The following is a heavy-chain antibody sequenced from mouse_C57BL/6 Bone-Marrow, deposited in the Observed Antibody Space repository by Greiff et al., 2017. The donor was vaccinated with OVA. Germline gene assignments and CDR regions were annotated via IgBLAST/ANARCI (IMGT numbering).Heavy chain of an antibody. V-gene: IGHV1-55*01. CDR1: GYTFTSYW. Sequence: QVQLQQPGAELVKPGASVKMSCKASGYTFTSYWITWVKQRPGHGLEWIGGIYPGSGSTTYNEKFKSKATMTADKSSSTAYMQLSSLTSEDAAVYDCARSSGSSLYAMDYWWQGTAATVSS. CDR3: ARSSGSSLYAMDY. J-gene: IGHJ4*01. D-gene: IGHD1-1*01. CDR2: IYPGSGST.